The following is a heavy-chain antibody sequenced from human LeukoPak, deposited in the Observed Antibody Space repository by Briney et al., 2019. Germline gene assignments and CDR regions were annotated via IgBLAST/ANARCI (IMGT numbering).Heavy chain of an antibody. Sequence: QPGGSLRLSCTASGFTFGDYAMSWVRQAPGKGLEWVGFIRSKAYGGTTEYAASVKGRFTISRDDSKSIAYLQMNSLKTEDTAVYYCTRDRGGYYYPYFDYWGQGTLVTVSS. CDR1: GFTFGDYA. CDR2: IRSKAYGGTT. D-gene: IGHD3-22*01. CDR3: TRDRGGYYYPYFDY. J-gene: IGHJ4*02. V-gene: IGHV3-49*04.